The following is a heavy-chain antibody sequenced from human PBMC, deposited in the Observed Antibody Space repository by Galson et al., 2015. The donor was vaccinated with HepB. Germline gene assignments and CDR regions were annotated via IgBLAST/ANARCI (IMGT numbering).Heavy chain of an antibody. J-gene: IGHJ5*02. V-gene: IGHV1-69*13. D-gene: IGHD3-10*01. Sequence: SVKVSCKASGGTFSSYAISWVRQAPGQGLEWMGGIIPIFGTANYAQKFQGRVTITADESTSTAYMELSSLRFEDTAVYYCAGGGISMIRGVIIGWFDPWGQGTLVTVSS. CDR3: AGGGISMIRGVIIGWFDP. CDR1: GGTFSSYA. CDR2: IIPIFGTA.